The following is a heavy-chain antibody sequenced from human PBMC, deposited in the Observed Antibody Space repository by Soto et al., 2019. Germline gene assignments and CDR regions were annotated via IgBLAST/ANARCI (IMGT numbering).Heavy chain of an antibody. J-gene: IGHJ1*01. Sequence: GGSLRFSCEASGFTFSSYAMSWVRQAPGKGLEWVSGISGGGSTTYYADSVKGRFTISRDNSKNTLYLQVNSLRAEDTAVYYCARDQAAGGTISRYFQDWGQGTLVTVSS. CDR2: ISGGGSTT. V-gene: IGHV3-23*01. D-gene: IGHD6-13*01. CDR3: ARDQAAGGTISRYFQD. CDR1: GFTFSSYA.